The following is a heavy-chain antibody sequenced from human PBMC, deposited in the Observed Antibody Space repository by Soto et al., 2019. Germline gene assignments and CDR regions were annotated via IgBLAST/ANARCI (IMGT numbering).Heavy chain of an antibody. CDR1: GFTFSSYW. D-gene: IGHD3-9*01. Sequence: GGSLRLSCAASGFTFSSYWMSWVRQAPGKGLEWVANIKQDGSEKYYVDSVKGRFTISRDNAKNSLYLQMNSLRAEDTAVYYCARDHYDILTGYPDAFDIWGQGTMVTVSS. V-gene: IGHV3-7*01. CDR3: ARDHYDILTGYPDAFDI. CDR2: IKQDGSEK. J-gene: IGHJ3*02.